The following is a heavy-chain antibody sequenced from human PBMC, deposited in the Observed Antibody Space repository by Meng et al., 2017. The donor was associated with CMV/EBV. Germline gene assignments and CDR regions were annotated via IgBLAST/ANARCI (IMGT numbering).Heavy chain of an antibody. CDR1: GFTFTSSA. CDR2: IVVGSGNT. J-gene: IGHJ5*02. V-gene: IGHV1-58*01. Sequence: SVKVSCKASGFTFTSSAVQWVRQARGQRLEWIGWIVVGSGNTNYAQKFQERVTITRDMSTSTAYMELSSLRSEDTAVYYCAAFPIAAAGTWGWFDPWGQGTLVTSPQ. D-gene: IGHD6-13*01. CDR3: AAFPIAAAGTWGWFDP.